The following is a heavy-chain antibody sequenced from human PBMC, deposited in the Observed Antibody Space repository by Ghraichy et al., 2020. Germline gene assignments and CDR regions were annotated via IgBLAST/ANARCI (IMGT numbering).Heavy chain of an antibody. D-gene: IGHD3-16*01. CDR1: GDSITSHF. J-gene: IGHJ6*02. CDR3: ARDMRLGDNDYYNGMDV. Sequence: SETLSLTCTVSGDSITSHFWSWIRQPPGKGLEWIGYFYHTGSRNYNPSLKVRVTMSVDTSKNQFSLKLRSVTAADTAVYYCARDMRLGDNDYYNGMDVWGQGTTVSVSS. V-gene: IGHV4-59*11. CDR2: FYHTGSR.